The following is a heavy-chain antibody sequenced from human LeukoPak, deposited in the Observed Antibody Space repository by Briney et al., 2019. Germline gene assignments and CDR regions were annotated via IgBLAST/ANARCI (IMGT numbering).Heavy chain of an antibody. V-gene: IGHV3-23*01. D-gene: IGHD3-3*01. CDR2: ISGSGGTT. CDR1: GFTFTRYA. J-gene: IGHJ4*02. Sequence: GQSLRLSCAASGFTFTRYAMAWVRRAPGKGLEWVPTISGSGGTTYYPESVKGRFTISRDNSNNALYLQMNSLDADDAGLYYCAKGFGDTTFGVVTAYDYCGQGNLFTVSS. CDR3: AKGFGDTTFGVVTAYDY.